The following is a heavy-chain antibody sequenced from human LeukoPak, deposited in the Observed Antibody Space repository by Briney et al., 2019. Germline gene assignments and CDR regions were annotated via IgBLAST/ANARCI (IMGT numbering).Heavy chain of an antibody. V-gene: IGHV1-2*02. CDR2: INPNSGGT. CDR1: GYTFTGYY. CDR3: ARGDHYDILTGYQTPSLLSEY. Sequence: ASVKVSCKASGYTFTGYYVHWVRQAPGQGLEWMGWINPNSGGTNYAQKFQGRVTMTRDTSISTAYMELSRLRSDDTAVYYCARGDHYDILTGYQTPSLLSEYWGQGTLVTVSS. J-gene: IGHJ4*02. D-gene: IGHD3-9*01.